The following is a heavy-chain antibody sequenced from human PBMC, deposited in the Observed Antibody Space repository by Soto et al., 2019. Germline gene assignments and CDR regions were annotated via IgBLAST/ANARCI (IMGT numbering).Heavy chain of an antibody. Sequence: QVQLVQSGAEVKKPGASVKVSCKASGYTFTSYAMHWVRQAPGQRLEWMGWINAGNGNTKYSQKFQGRVTITRDTPASTXXMELSSLRSEDTAVYYCARAVVGARPSQNSAKLAPWGQGTLVTVSS. CDR2: INAGNGNT. CDR3: ARAVVGARPSQNSAKLAP. V-gene: IGHV1-3*01. D-gene: IGHD1-26*01. CDR1: GYTFTSYA. J-gene: IGHJ5*02.